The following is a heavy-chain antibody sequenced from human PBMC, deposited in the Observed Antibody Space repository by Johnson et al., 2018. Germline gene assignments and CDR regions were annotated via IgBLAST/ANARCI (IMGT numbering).Heavy chain of an antibody. CDR1: GFTFRTYA. CDR2: ISGSGGST. CDR3: AKSYYYDTSFQH. J-gene: IGHJ1*01. V-gene: IGHV3-23*04. Sequence: VQLVESGGGLVQPGGSLRLSCAASGFTFRTYAMSWVRQAPGKGLEWVSAISGSGGSTYYADSVKGRFTISRDNSKNTLYLQMNSLKAEDTAVYYCAKSYYYDTSFQHWGQGTLVTVSS. D-gene: IGHD3-22*01.